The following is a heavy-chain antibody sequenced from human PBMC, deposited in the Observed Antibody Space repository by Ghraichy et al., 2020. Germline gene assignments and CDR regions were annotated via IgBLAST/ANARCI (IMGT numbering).Heavy chain of an antibody. D-gene: IGHD6-13*01. CDR1: GYTVTSSY. Sequence: ASVKVSCKASGYTVTSSYIFWMRQSPGQGLEWMGVINPSSGSTTYAQKFQGRVTMSRDTSTSTDYMELSSLRSEDTAVYYCARDPTGTGSYYFDYWGQGTLVTVSS. J-gene: IGHJ4*02. CDR3: ARDPTGTGSYYFDY. V-gene: IGHV1-46*01. CDR2: INPSSGST.